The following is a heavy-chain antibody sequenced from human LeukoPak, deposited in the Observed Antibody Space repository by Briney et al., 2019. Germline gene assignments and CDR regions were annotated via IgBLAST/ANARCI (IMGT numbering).Heavy chain of an antibody. CDR2: IRSKAYGGTT. D-gene: IGHD1-26*01. J-gene: IGHJ4*02. CDR1: GFTFGDYA. Sequence: PGGSLRLSCPASGFTFGDYAMSWLGQAPGKGLEWVGFIRSKAYGGTTEYAASVKGRFTISRDDSKSIAYLQMNSLKTEDTAVYYCTGGSYYFDYWGQGTLVTASS. CDR3: TGGSYYFDY. V-gene: IGHV3-49*03.